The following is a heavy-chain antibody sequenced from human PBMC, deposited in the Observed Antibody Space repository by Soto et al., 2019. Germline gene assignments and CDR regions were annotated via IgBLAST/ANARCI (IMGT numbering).Heavy chain of an antibody. CDR1: GLSLRTTGVG. CDR3: VQSRCGGDCLEIYSSHAYNGLDV. CDR2: LYWDDDK. V-gene: IGHV2-5*02. D-gene: IGHD2-21*02. Sequence: QVTLKESGPTLVKPTQTLTLTCTVSGLSLRTTGVGVGWVRQPPGKALEWLALLYWDDDKRYSPSLRSRLTIATDISEKHVVLTMTNRDTVDTATYYCVQSRCGGDCLEIYSSHAYNGLDVWGQGTTVTVSS. J-gene: IGHJ6*02.